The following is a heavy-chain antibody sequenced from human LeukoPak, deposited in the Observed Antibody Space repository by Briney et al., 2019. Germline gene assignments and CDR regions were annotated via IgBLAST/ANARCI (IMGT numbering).Heavy chain of an antibody. CDR3: ARTGHLQLDHTFDY. CDR1: GFTFSDYY. D-gene: IGHD6-13*01. CDR2: ISSSSSTI. J-gene: IGHJ4*02. Sequence: GGSLRLSCAASGFTFSDYYMNWVRQAPGKGLEWVSYISSSSSTIYYADSVKGRFTISRDNAKNSLYLQMNSLRDEDTAVYYCARTGHLQLDHTFDYWGQGTLVTVSS. V-gene: IGHV3-48*02.